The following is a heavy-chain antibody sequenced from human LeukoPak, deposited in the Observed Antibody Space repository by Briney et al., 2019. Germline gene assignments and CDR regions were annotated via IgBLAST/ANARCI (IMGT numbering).Heavy chain of an antibody. CDR3: ARGGRSIAARKFDP. Sequence: SETLSLTCAVYGGSFSGYYWSWIRQLPGKGLEWIGEINHSGSTNYNPSLKSRVTISVDTSKNQFSLKLSSVTAADTAVYYCARGGRSIAARKFDPWGQGTLVTVSS. D-gene: IGHD6-6*01. V-gene: IGHV4-34*01. CDR1: GGSFSGYY. CDR2: INHSGST. J-gene: IGHJ5*02.